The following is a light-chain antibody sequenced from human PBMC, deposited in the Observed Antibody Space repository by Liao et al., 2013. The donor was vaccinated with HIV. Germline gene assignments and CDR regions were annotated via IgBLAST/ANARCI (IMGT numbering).Light chain of an antibody. CDR2: QDT. CDR1: KLGDKY. Sequence: SYELTQPPSVSVSPGQTASITCSGDKLGDKYACWYQQKPDQSPVLVIYQDTKRPSGISERFSGSSSGNTATLTISGTQAMDEADYYCQAWDSSTVVFGGGTKLTV. V-gene: IGLV3-1*01. CDR3: QAWDSSTVV. J-gene: IGLJ2*01.